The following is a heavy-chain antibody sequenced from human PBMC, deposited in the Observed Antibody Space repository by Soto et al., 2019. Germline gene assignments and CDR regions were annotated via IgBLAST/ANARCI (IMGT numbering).Heavy chain of an antibody. D-gene: IGHD2-2*01. CDR3: ARGPPGVVPGAIGSGGMDV. CDR1: GFTRSSYA. V-gene: IGHV3-30*04. Sequence: QVQLVESGGGAVQPGRSLSLSCAASGFTRSSYAVHWVRHAPGKGLEWVAVMSFDGSKASHADSVKGRFTISRDNSKNTVSLQMNSLRVEDSAVYYCARGPPGVVPGAIGSGGMDVWGQGTTVTVS. CDR2: MSFDGSKA. J-gene: IGHJ6*02.